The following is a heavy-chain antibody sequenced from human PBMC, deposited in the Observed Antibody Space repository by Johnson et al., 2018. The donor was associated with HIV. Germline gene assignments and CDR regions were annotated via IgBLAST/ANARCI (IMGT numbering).Heavy chain of an antibody. CDR3: VRACRDGYTCDAFDI. CDR1: GFTFSSYA. D-gene: IGHD5-24*01. CDR2: IYTGSNSA. J-gene: IGHJ3*02. V-gene: IGHV3-23*05. Sequence: MQLVESGGGLVQPGGSLRLSCAASGFTFSSYAMSWVRQAPGKALEWVSAIYTGSNSASYADSVKDRFTISRDSSKNAVYLQMNNLGAEDTALYYCVRACRDGYTCDAFDIWGQGTMVTVSS.